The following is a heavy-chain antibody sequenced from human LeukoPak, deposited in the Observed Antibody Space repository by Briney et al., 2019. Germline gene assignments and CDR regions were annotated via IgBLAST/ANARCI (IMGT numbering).Heavy chain of an antibody. CDR1: GYTFISYW. J-gene: IGHJ4*02. CDR2: INPNDGST. V-gene: IGHV1-46*01. Sequence: ASVKVSCKASGYTFISYWIQWVRQAPGQGLEWVALINPNDGSTINAPKFQGRVTMTRDTSTSTVYMDLSSLTSDDTAVYYCARAPRHSSTMLDYWGQGTLVTVSS. CDR3: ARAPRHSSTMLDY. D-gene: IGHD6-13*01.